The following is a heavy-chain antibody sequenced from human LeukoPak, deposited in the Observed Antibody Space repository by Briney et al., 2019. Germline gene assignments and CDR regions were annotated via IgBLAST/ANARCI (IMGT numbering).Heavy chain of an antibody. CDR3: AKEPREYCSSTSCPNWFDS. D-gene: IGHD2-2*01. CDR2: ISASGGTT. Sequence: GGSLRLSCAASGFTFNNYAMSWVRQAPGKGLEWVSAISASGGTTYYADSVKGRYTISRDNSENTLFLQMNSLRAEDTAVYYCAKEPREYCSSTSCPNWFDSWGQGTLVTVSS. CDR1: GFTFNNYA. J-gene: IGHJ5*01. V-gene: IGHV3-23*01.